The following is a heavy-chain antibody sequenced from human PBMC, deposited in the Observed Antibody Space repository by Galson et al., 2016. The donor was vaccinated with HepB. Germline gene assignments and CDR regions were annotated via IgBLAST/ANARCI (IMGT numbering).Heavy chain of an antibody. CDR3: AREGSGGFDH. V-gene: IGHV3-7*01. CDR1: GFTFTDYW. CDR2: IRQDGSET. D-gene: IGHD3-16*01. Sequence: SLRLSCAASGFTFTDYWMSWVRQAPGKGLEFVANIRQDGSETSYVASVKGRFTISRDNANDSLYLQMSSLRVHDTAVYYCAREGSGGFDHWGQGTLVTVSS. J-gene: IGHJ4*02.